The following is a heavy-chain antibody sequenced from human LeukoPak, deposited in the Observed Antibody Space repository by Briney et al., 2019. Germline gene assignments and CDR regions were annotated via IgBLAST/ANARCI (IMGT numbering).Heavy chain of an antibody. J-gene: IGHJ4*02. D-gene: IGHD3-10*01. V-gene: IGHV4-34*01. Sequence: SETLSLTCAVYGGSFSGYYWSWVRQPPGKGLEWIGEINHSGSTNYNPSLKSRVTISVDTSKNQFSLKLSSVTAADTAVYYCARSGSGSPPGYWGQGTLVTVSS. CDR1: GGSFSGYY. CDR3: ARSGSGSPPGY. CDR2: INHSGST.